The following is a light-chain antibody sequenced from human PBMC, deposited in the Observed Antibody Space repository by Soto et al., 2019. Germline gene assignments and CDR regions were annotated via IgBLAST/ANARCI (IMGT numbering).Light chain of an antibody. Sequence: EIVMTQSPATLSVSPGGRATLSCRASQSISDTLAWYQQKPGQAPRLLIYGASTRATGFPARFSGSGSGADFTLTISSLQSEVFAVYYCKQYDNWPWTFGQGTKVE. J-gene: IGKJ1*01. V-gene: IGKV3-15*01. CDR3: KQYDNWPWT. CDR1: QSISDT. CDR2: GAS.